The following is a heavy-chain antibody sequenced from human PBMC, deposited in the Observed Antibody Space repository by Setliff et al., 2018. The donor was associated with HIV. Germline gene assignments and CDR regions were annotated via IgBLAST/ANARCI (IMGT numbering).Heavy chain of an antibody. CDR1: GFTFSSYW. CDR3: VRDTFDGRSYYGWDV. CDR2: ISPDGSSA. V-gene: IGHV3-74*01. J-gene: IGHJ6*02. Sequence: PGGSLRLSCAASGFTFSSYWMHWVRQAPGKGLMWVSNISPDGSSAGYADSVKGRSTISRGNAKNTLYLQMNSLRAEDTAVYYCVRDTFDGRSYYGWDVWGQGTTVTVSS.